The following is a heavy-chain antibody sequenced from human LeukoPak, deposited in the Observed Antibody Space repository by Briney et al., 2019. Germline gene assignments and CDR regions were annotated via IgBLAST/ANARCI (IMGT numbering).Heavy chain of an antibody. CDR1: GGSISSSSYY. V-gene: IGHV4-39*07. D-gene: IGHD6-13*01. J-gene: IGHJ4*02. CDR3: AREGKESIAAAGGFDY. Sequence: PSETLSLTCTVSGGSISSSSYYWGWIRQPPGKGLEWIGRIYTSGSTNYNPSLKSRGTMSVDTSKNQFSLKLSSVTAADTAVYYCAREGKESIAAAGGFDYWGQGTLVTVSS. CDR2: IYTSGST.